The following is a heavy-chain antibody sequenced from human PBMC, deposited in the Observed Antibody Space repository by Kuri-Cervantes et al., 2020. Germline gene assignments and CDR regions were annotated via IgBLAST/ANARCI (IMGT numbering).Heavy chain of an antibody. J-gene: IGHJ5*02. CDR1: GGSISSGGYY. CDR2: IYYSGST. V-gene: IGHV4-39*07. Sequence: SETLSLTCTVSGGSISSGGYYWGWIRQPPGKGLEWIGSIYYSGSTYYNPSLKSRVTISVDTSKNQFSLKLSSVTAADTAVYYCARGEVGATEWFDPWGQGTLVTVSS. CDR3: ARGEVGATEWFDP. D-gene: IGHD1-26*01.